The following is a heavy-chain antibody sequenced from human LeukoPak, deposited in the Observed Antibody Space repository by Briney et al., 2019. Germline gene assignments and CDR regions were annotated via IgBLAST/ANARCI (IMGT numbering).Heavy chain of an antibody. CDR2: ISGSGGST. J-gene: IGHJ5*02. D-gene: IGHD3-22*01. V-gene: IGHV3-23*01. CDR1: GFTFSSYA. CDR3: AKDSTYYYDSSGYS. Sequence: GGPLRLSCAASGFTFSSYAMSWVRQAPGKGLEWVSAISGSGGSTYYADSVKGRFTISRDNSKNTLYLQMNSLRAEDTAVYYCAKDSTYYYDSSGYSWGQGTLVTVSS.